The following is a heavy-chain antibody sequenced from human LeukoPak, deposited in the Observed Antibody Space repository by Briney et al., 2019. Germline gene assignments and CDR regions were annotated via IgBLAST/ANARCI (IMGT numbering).Heavy chain of an antibody. D-gene: IGHD4-23*01. CDR1: GGSISSYY. Sequence: SETLSLTCTVSGGSISSYYWSWIRQPPGKGLEWIGYIYYSGSTNYNPSLKSRVTISVDTSKNQFSLKLSSVTAADTAVYYCARAAYGGNSAFGYWGQGTLVTVSS. CDR2: IYYSGST. CDR3: ARAAYGGNSAFGY. V-gene: IGHV4-59*01. J-gene: IGHJ4*02.